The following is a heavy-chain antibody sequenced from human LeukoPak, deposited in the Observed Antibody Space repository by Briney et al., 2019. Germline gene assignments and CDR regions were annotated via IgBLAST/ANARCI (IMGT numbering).Heavy chain of an antibody. CDR1: GYTFTDYY. CDR3: ARGTAEWEYPW. CDR2: INPNSGGT. D-gene: IGHD1-26*01. J-gene: IGHJ4*02. V-gene: IGHV1-2*02. Sequence: GASVKVSCKASGYTFTDYYMHWVRQAPGQGLEWMGWINPNSGGTNYAQKFQGRVTMTRDTSISTAYMELSRLRPDDTAVYYRARGTAEWEYPWWGQGTLVTVSS.